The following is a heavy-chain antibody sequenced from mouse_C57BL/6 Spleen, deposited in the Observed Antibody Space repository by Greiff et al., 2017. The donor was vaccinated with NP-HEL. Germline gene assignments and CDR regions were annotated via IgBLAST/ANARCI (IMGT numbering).Heavy chain of an antibody. CDR2: IYPGDGDA. V-gene: IGHV1-82*01. D-gene: IGHD1-1*01. J-gene: IGHJ4*01. Sequence: QVQLQQSGPELVKPGASVKISCKASGYAFSSSWMNWVKQRPGKGLEWIGRIYPGDGDANYNGKFKGKATLTADKSSSTAYMQLSSLTSEDSAVYFCARSGSNTYYYAMDYWGQGTSVTVSS. CDR1: GYAFSSSW. CDR3: ARSGSNTYYYAMDY.